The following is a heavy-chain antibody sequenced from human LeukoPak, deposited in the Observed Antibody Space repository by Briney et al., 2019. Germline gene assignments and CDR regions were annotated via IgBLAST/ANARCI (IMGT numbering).Heavy chain of an antibody. Sequence: PGGSLRLSCAASGFTFSSYAVSWVRQAPGKGLEWVSTITNSGGSTYYADSVKGRFTISRDNSKNTLYLQMNSLRGEDTAIYYCATRGPTAKSHAFDVRGQGTMVTVSS. CDR1: GFTFSSYA. D-gene: IGHD3-10*01. CDR2: ITNSGGST. V-gene: IGHV3-23*01. J-gene: IGHJ3*01. CDR3: ATRGPTAKSHAFDV.